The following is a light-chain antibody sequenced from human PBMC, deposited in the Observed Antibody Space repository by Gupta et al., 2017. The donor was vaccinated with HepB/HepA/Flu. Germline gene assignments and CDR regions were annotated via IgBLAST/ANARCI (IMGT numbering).Light chain of an antibody. V-gene: IGKV3-11*01. CDR3: QQRSPIT. CDR2: DAS. CDR1: QSVSSY. J-gene: IGKJ5*01. Sequence: EIVLTQSPATLSLSPGERATLSCRASQSVSSYLAWYQQKPGQAPRLLIYDASNRATGIPARFTGSGSGTDSTLTISSLEPEDFAVYYCQQRSPITFGQGTRLEIE.